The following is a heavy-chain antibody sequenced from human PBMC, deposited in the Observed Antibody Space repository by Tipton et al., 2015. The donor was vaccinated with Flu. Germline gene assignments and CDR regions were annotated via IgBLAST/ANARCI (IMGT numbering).Heavy chain of an antibody. D-gene: IGHD1-26*01. V-gene: IGHV4-4*07. J-gene: IGHJ2*01. CDR3: AIETYNGNPHFDL. Sequence: TLSLTCTVSGGSITSYFWSWIRQPAGKGPEWIGRMYNSGSTNYNPSPSLKSRVTMSVDTSTNEFSLKLTSVTVADTAVYYCAIETYNGNPHFDLWGRGTLVTVSS. CDR1: GGSITSYF. CDR2: MYNSGST.